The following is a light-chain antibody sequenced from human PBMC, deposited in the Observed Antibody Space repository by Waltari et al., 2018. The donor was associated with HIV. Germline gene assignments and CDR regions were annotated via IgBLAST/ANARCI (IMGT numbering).Light chain of an antibody. CDR1: SSAIGAYNR. V-gene: IGLV2-18*02. CDR2: EVT. J-gene: IGLJ3*02. Sequence: GSLGQSVTISCTGTSSAIGAYNRVSWYQQSPGTAPKLRIYEVTHRPSGVPVRFSGSKSGNTASLTISGLQADDEADYYCSSYTTSSTWVFGGGTKLTVL. CDR3: SSYTTSSTWV.